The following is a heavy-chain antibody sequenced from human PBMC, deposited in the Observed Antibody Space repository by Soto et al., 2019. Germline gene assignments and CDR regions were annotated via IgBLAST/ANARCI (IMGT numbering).Heavy chain of an antibody. Sequence: GGSLRLSCAASGFTFSSYAMSWVRQAPGKGLEWVSTISGSGYSTYYADSVKGRFTISRDNSKNTLYLQMNSLRADDTAVYYCAEEAPTWDYVWGSYRNHPNLFAYRGQGT. CDR3: AEEAPTWDYVWGSYRNHPNLFAY. V-gene: IGHV3-23*01. J-gene: IGHJ1*01. D-gene: IGHD3-16*01. CDR2: ISGSGYST. CDR1: GFTFSSYA.